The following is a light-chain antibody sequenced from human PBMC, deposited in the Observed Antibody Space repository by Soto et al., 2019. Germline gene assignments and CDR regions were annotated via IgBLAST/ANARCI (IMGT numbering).Light chain of an antibody. V-gene: IGLV2-14*01. Sequence: QSALTQPASVSGSPGQSITISCTGTSSDLGAYDFVSWYQQHPGKAPKYLIYEVSNRPSGVSDRVSGSKSGTTASLTISGLQAEDEADYYCSSYTTTDPYVFGTGTKLTVL. J-gene: IGLJ1*01. CDR2: EVS. CDR1: SSDLGAYDF. CDR3: SSYTTTDPYV.